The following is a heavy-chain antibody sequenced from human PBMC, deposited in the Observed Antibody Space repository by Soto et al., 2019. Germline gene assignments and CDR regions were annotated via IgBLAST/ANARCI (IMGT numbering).Heavy chain of an antibody. J-gene: IGHJ5*01. CDR1: GGSVGSGDYY. V-gene: IGHV4-30-4*01. CDR2: IYYSGNT. Sequence: QVQLQESGPGLVKPSQTLSLTCTVSGGSVGSGDYYWSWIRQSPGRGLEWIGYIYYSGNTYENPSLKGRATVSVDPSKDQVSLNLTAVTAADTAVYYCARVRVHEDNLTGYYSANNGFDSWGQGTLVTVSS. CDR3: ARVRVHEDNLTGYYSANNGFDS. D-gene: IGHD3-9*01.